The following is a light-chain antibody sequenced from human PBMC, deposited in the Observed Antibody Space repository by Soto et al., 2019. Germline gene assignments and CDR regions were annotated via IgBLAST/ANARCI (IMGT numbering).Light chain of an antibody. J-gene: IGLJ2*01. CDR1: NIGSKN. V-gene: IGLV3-9*01. Sequence: SYELTQPLSVSVALGQTARITCGGNNIGSKNVHWYQQKPGQAPVLVIYRDSNRPSGIPERFSGSNSGNTATLTISRAQAGDEADYYCQVWYSLTVFGGGTKLTVL. CDR2: RDS. CDR3: QVWYSLTV.